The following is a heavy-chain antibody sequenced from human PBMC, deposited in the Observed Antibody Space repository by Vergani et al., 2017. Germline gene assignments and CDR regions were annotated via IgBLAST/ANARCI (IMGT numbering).Heavy chain of an antibody. J-gene: IGHJ6*03. CDR3: AGQTYYDFWSGYSPYCYYYYMDG. CDR1: GGSISSYY. CDR2: IYYSGST. Sequence: QVQLQESGPGLVKPSETLSLTCTVSGGSISSYYWSWIRQPPGKGLEWIGYIYYSGSTNYNPSLKSRVTISVDTSKNQFSLKLSSVTAADTAVYYCAGQTYYDFWSGYSPYCYYYYMDGWGKGTTVTVSS. V-gene: IGHV4-59*01. D-gene: IGHD3-3*01.